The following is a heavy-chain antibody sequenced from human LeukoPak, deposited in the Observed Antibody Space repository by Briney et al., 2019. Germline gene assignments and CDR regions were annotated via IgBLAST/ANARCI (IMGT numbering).Heavy chain of an antibody. CDR3: ARGPNYYDSSGYRYFDY. D-gene: IGHD3-22*01. CDR2: ISYSGSS. CDR1: GGSISSYY. V-gene: IGHV4-59*08. Sequence: SETLSLTCTVSGGSISSYYWSWIRQPPGKGLEWIGYISYSGSSNYNPSLKSRVTISVDTSKNQFSLKLSSVTAADTAVYYCARGPNYYDSSGYRYFDYWGQGTLVTVSS. J-gene: IGHJ4*02.